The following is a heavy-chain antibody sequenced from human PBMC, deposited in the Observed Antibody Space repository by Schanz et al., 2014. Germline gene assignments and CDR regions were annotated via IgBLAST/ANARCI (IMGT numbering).Heavy chain of an antibody. CDR2: ISVSGAGT. CDR3: ARDYKGAVTAHRHDAFDV. V-gene: IGHV3-23*01. CDR1: GFVFRTFA. D-gene: IGHD3-16*01. J-gene: IGHJ3*01. Sequence: EVQLLESGGTVEQPGGSLRVSCAASGFVFRTFAMYWVRQAPGKGLEWVSVISVSGAGTFYADSVKGRFTISRDNAKISVYQQMSTVGPEGTVAYWWARDYKGAVTAHRHDAFDVWGQGTVVTVSS.